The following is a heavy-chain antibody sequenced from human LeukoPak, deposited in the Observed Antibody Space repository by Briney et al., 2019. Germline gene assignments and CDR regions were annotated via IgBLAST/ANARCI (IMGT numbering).Heavy chain of an antibody. Sequence: GGSLRLSCAASGFTLPGHTMHWVRQLPGRGLEWVSLISWDGTATYYADSVGGRFTISRDDSTNSLYLQMKSLTTEDTALYFCAKGYGAGSYYEFDTRGQGTLVTVSS. CDR2: ISWDGTAT. D-gene: IGHD3-10*01. CDR1: GFTLPGHT. J-gene: IGHJ5*02. V-gene: IGHV3-43*01. CDR3: AKGYGAGSYYEFDT.